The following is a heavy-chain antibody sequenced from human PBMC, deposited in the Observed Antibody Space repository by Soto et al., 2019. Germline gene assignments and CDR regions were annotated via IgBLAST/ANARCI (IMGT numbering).Heavy chain of an antibody. D-gene: IGHD3-16*01. CDR3: ARGLVITFGGVTHYYYGMDV. V-gene: IGHV5-51*01. Sequence: GESLKISCKGSGYSFTSYWIGWVRQMPGKGLEWLGIIYPGDSYTRYSPSFQGQVTISADKSISTAYLQWSSLKASDTAMYYCARGLVITFGGVTHYYYGMDVWGQGTTVTVSS. CDR2: IYPGDSYT. CDR1: GYSFTSYW. J-gene: IGHJ6*02.